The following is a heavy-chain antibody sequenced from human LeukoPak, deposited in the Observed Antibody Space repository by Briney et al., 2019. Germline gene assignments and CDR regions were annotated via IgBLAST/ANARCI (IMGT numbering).Heavy chain of an antibody. CDR3: ARDRDDYGGNSKFDY. V-gene: IGHV1-18*01. D-gene: IGHD4-23*01. J-gene: IGHJ4*02. CDR2: ISAYNGNT. CDR1: GYTFTSYG. Sequence: ASVKVSCKASGYTFTSYGISWVRQAPGQGIEWMAWISAYNGNTNYAQKLQGRVTMTTDTSTSTAYMELRSLRSDDTAVYYCARDRDDYGGNSKFDYWGQGTLVTVSS.